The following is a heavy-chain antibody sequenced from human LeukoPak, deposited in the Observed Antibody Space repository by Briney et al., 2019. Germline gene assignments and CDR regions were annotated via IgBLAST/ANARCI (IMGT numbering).Heavy chain of an antibody. Sequence: TPSETLSLTCAVYGGSFSGYYWSWIRQPPGKGLEWIGEINHSGSTNYNPSLKSRVTISVDTSKNQFSLKLSSVTAADTAVYYCARSGYCYFDYWGQGTLVTVSS. CDR2: INHSGST. CDR1: GGSFSGYY. J-gene: IGHJ4*02. D-gene: IGHD5-12*01. V-gene: IGHV4-34*01. CDR3: ARSGYCYFDY.